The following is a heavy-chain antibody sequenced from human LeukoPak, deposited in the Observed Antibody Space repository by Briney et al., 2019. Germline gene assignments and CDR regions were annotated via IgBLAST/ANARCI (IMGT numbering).Heavy chain of an antibody. D-gene: IGHD3-22*01. CDR2: ISGSGGST. J-gene: IGHJ4*02. CDR1: GFTFSSYA. Sequence: GGSLRLSCAASGFTFSSYAMSWVRQAPGKGLEWVSAISGSGGSTYYADSVKGRFTISRDNSKNTLYLQMNSLRAEDTVVYYCASYDSSGYYPWAFDYWGQGTLVTVSS. V-gene: IGHV3-23*01. CDR3: ASYDSSGYYPWAFDY.